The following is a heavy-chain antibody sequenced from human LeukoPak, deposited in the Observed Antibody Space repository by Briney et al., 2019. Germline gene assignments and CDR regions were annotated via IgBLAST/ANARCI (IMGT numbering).Heavy chain of an antibody. CDR2: ITGSGGST. D-gene: IGHD2-21*01. CDR1: GFAFNYRS. Sequence: GGSLRLSCAASGFAFNYRSMTWVRQAPGKGLKWFSLITGSGGSTYVADSVKGRFVISRDNSKNSLFLQLNSLRPEATAIYYCAKMAIAKGATQGSGWLQFDLWGQGTLVTVSS. J-gene: IGHJ4*02. CDR3: AKMAIAKGATQGSGWLQFDL. V-gene: IGHV3-23*01.